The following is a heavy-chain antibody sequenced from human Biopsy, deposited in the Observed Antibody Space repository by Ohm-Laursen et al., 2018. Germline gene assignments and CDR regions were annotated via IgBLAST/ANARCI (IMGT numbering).Heavy chain of an antibody. CDR2: ISGSSTYI. V-gene: IGHV3-21*06. Sequence: SLRLSCSASGSSFNTYTMNWVRQAPGKGLEWVSSISGSSTYIHYADSVKGRCIISRDNAKSSLYLQMNSLSAEDTAVYYCARDQGSYYYGMDVWGQGTTVTVSS. CDR3: ARDQGSYYYGMDV. CDR1: GSSFNTYT. J-gene: IGHJ6*02.